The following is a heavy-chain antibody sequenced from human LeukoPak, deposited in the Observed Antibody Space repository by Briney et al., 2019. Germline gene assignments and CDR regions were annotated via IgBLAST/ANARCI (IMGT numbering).Heavy chain of an antibody. CDR2: INPNSGGT. J-gene: IGHJ4*02. Sequence: ASVKVSCKASGYTVTGYYMHWVRQAPGQGLEWMGRINPNSGGTNYAQKFQGRVTMTRDTSISTAYMELSRLRSDDTAVYYCARGTYYGNRYYFDYWGQGTLVTVSS. D-gene: IGHD4-17*01. CDR1: GYTVTGYY. V-gene: IGHV1-2*06. CDR3: ARGTYYGNRYYFDY.